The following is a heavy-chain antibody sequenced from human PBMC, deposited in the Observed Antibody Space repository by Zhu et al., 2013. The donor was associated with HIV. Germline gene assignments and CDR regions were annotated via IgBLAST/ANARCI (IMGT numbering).Heavy chain of an antibody. CDR3: ARAQYSSGWYEWGGDYYYYYMDV. V-gene: IGHV4-59*01. CDR1: GGSISSYY. Sequence: QVQLQESGPGLVKPSETLSLTCTVSGGSISSYYWSWIRQPPGKGLEWIGYIYYSGSTNYNPSLKSRVTISVDTSKNQFSLKLSSVTAADTAVYYCARAQYSSGWYEWGGDYYYYYMDVWGKGTTVTVSS. D-gene: IGHD6-19*01. J-gene: IGHJ6*03. CDR2: IYYSGST.